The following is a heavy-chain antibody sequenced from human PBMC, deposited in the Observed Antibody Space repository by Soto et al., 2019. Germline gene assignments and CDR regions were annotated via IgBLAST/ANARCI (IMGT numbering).Heavy chain of an antibody. Sequence: QVQLVQSGAEVKKPGASVKISCEASGYTSTGYVMHWVRQAPGQRPAWMGWISTGTGNTRSSQRFQGRVTFTGDASASTFYMGLSSLTFEDTAVYYCAREGINAGIRPWGDAFDIWGQGTMVTVSS. V-gene: IGHV1-3*04. J-gene: IGHJ3*02. CDR1: GYTSTGYV. CDR3: AREGINAGIRPWGDAFDI. D-gene: IGHD3-10*01. CDR2: ISTGTGNT.